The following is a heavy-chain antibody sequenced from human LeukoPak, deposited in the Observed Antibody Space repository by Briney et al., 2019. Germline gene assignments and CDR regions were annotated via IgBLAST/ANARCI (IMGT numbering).Heavy chain of an antibody. CDR1: GFTFSSNS. Sequence: GGSLRLSCAASGFTFSSNSMNWVRQAPGKGLEWVSYISSSSNTIYYADSVRGRFTISRDSAKNSLYLQMNSLRDEDTAVYYCASILTGYYSFDYWGQGTLVTVSS. V-gene: IGHV3-48*02. D-gene: IGHD3-9*01. CDR2: ISSSSNTI. CDR3: ASILTGYYSFDY. J-gene: IGHJ4*02.